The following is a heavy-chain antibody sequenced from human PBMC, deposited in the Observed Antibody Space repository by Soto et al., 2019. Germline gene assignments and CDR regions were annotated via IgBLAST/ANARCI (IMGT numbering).Heavy chain of an antibody. J-gene: IGHJ4*02. D-gene: IGHD5-12*01. CDR2: IYHSGST. CDR3: AGRGDGYNTGPFDN. V-gene: IGHV4-38-2*01. Sequence: PSETLSLTCAVSGYSISSGYYWGWIRQPPGKGLEWIGSIYHSGSTYYNPSLKSRVTISVDTSKNQFSLKLSSVTAADTAVYYCAGRGDGYNTGPFDNWGLGTLVTVSS. CDR1: GYSISSGYY.